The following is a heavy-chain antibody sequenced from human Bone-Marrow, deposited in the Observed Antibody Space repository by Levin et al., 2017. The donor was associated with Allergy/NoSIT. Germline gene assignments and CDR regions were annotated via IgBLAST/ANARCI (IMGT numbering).Heavy chain of an antibody. D-gene: IGHD3-22*01. J-gene: IGHJ4*02. CDR3: ARITQYDDGSSDYEPGYYFDD. CDR2: IYYSGST. V-gene: IGHV4-59*01. CDR1: GGSISHYY. Sequence: SETLSLTCTVSGGSISHYYWSWIRQPPGKRLEWIGYIYYSGSTNYNPSLQSRVAISVDTYKNQFSLKLSSVTAADTAVYYCARITQYDDGSSDYEPGYYFDDWGQGALVIVSS.